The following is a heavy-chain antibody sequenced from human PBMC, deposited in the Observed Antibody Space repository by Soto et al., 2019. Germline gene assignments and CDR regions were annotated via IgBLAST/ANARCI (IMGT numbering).Heavy chain of an antibody. CDR1: GGSFSGYY. V-gene: IGHV4-34*01. CDR2: INHSGST. CDR3: ARATGIAVARRSFAP. J-gene: IGHJ5*02. D-gene: IGHD6-19*01. Sequence: QVQLQQWGAGLLKPSETLSLTCAVYGGSFSGYYWSWIRQPPGKGLEWIGEINHSGSTNYNPSLTRRVTISVLTSTPQFSLNLLSVSAADSAAYYCARATGIAVARRSFAPCGQGSLVTVSS.